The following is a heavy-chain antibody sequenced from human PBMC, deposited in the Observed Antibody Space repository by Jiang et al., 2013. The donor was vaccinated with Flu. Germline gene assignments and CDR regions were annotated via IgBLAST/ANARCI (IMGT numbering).Heavy chain of an antibody. D-gene: IGHD4-23*01. J-gene: IGHJ2*01. CDR2: IYYSGST. CDR1: GGSISSSSYY. V-gene: IGHV4-39*01. CDR3: ASRDMATTVVTYWYFDL. Sequence: GLVKPSETLSLTCTVSGGSISSSSYYWGWIRQPPGKGLGWIGSIYYSGSTYYNPSLKSRVTISVDTSKNQFSLKLSSVTAADTAVYYCASRDMATTVVTYWYFDLWGRGTLVTVSS.